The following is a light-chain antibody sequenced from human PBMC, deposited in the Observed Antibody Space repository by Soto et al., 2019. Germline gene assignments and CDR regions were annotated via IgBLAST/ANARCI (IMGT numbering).Light chain of an antibody. V-gene: IGKV1-5*03. Sequence: DIQMTQSPSTLSASVGDRVTITCRASQSISSWLAWYQQKPGKAPNLLIYKASSLESGVPSRFSGSGSGTGFTLTISSLQPEDFATYYYQQYNSYPLTFGGGTKVEIK. CDR1: QSISSW. CDR2: KAS. CDR3: QQYNSYPLT. J-gene: IGKJ4*01.